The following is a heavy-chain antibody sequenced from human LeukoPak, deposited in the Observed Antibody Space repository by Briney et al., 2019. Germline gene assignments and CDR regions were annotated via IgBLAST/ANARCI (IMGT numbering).Heavy chain of an antibody. Sequence: GESLKISWKGSGYSFTSYWIGWVRQMPGKRLEWMGTIYPGDSDTRYSPSFRGQGTISADKSISTAYLQWSRLKASDTAMYYCARRRDGSAVEYYFDYWGQGTLVTVSS. D-gene: IGHD5-24*01. CDR3: ARRRDGSAVEYYFDY. V-gene: IGHV5-51*01. CDR1: GYSFTSYW. J-gene: IGHJ4*02. CDR2: IYPGDSDT.